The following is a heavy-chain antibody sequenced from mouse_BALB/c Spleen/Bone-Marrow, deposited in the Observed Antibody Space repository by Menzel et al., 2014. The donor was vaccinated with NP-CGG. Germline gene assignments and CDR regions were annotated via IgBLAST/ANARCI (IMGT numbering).Heavy chain of an antibody. Sequence: EVNVVESGGGLAQPGGSLKLSCAASGFDFSRYWMSWVRQAPGKGLEWIGEINPDSSTINYTPSLKDKFIISRDNAKNTLYLQMSKLRSEDTALYYCARLNYYGSLFVWGAGTTVTVSS. J-gene: IGHJ1*01. CDR1: GFDFSRYW. D-gene: IGHD1-1*01. V-gene: IGHV4-1*02. CDR3: ARLNYYGSLFV. CDR2: INPDSSTI.